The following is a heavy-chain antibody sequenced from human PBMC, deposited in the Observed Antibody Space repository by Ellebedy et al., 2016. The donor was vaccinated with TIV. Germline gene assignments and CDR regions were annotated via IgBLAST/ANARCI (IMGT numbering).Heavy chain of an antibody. CDR1: GFTFSIYA. V-gene: IGHV3-64D*06. CDR3: VMANSGSRSVRGDN. D-gene: IGHD1-26*01. J-gene: IGHJ4*02. CDR2: ISSDGGNT. Sequence: GESLKISCSASGFTFSIYAMQWVRQAPGKGLEYVSGISSDGGNTYYADSVKGRFTISRDNSKNTLWLQMNSLRAEDTAVYYCVMANSGSRSVRGDNWGQGTLVTVSS.